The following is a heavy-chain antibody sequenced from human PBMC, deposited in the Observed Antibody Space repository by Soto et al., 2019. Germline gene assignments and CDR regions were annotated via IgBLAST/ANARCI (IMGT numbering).Heavy chain of an antibody. CDR1: GFAFSIYG. Sequence: GGSLRLSCAASGFAFSIYGMHWVRQAPGKGLEWVAFIWYDGSNKYYADSVKGRFTISRDSSKNTLYLQMNSLRAEDTAVYYCARDPDFWSGYDTGNRYFDYWRKGLRFTVSS. J-gene: IGHJ4*03. CDR2: IWYDGSNK. V-gene: IGHV3-33*01. D-gene: IGHD3-3*01. CDR3: ARDPDFWSGYDTGNRYFDY.